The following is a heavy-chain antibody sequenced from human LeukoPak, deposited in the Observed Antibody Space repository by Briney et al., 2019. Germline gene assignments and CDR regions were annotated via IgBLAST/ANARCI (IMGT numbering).Heavy chain of an antibody. J-gene: IGHJ3*02. V-gene: IGHV3-23*01. CDR3: AKDREYSYVYDAFDI. Sequence: GGSLRLSCAASGFTFSSYAMSWVRRGPGKGLEWVSVISDNGGATYYADSVKGRFTISRDNSKDTLYLQMNSLRADDTAVYYCAKDREYSYVYDAFDIWGQGTLVTVSS. CDR1: GFTFSSYA. D-gene: IGHD3-16*01. CDR2: ISDNGGAT.